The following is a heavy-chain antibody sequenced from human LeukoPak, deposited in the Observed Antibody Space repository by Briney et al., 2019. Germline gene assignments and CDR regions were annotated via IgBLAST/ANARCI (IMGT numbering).Heavy chain of an antibody. Sequence: PSETLSLTCVVSGYSISSGYYWGWIRQPPGKGLEWIGNLYHSGSTYYNPSLKSRVAISVDTSKNQFSLKVTSVTAADTAVYYCARQVSSGYQGSYYYGMDVWGQGTTVTVSS. CDR3: ARQVSSGYQGSYYYGMDV. CDR1: GYSISSGYY. J-gene: IGHJ6*02. V-gene: IGHV4-38-2*01. D-gene: IGHD3-22*01. CDR2: LYHSGST.